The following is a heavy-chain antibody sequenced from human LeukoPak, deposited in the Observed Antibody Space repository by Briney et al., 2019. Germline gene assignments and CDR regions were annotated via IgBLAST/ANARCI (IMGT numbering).Heavy chain of an antibody. CDR1: GGSISSGDYY. CDR2: IYYSGST. V-gene: IGHV4-30-4*01. CDR3: ARGVRGYSYGYFDY. Sequence: SETLSLTCTVSGGSISSGDYYWSWIRQPPGKGLEWIGYIYYSGSTYYNPSLKSRVTISVDTSKNQFSLKLSSVTAADTAVYYCARGVRGYSYGYFDYWGQGTLVTVSS. J-gene: IGHJ4*02. D-gene: IGHD5-18*01.